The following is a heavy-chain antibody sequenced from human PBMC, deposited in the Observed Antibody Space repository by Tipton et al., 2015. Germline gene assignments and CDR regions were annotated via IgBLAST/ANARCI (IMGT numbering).Heavy chain of an antibody. Sequence: VKPSETLSLTCTVSGVSISSYYWTWIRQPPGKGLQWVGNVFHTGATSYNSSLKSRLTFSIDTSKNQVSLRLSSVTAADTAVYYCAAFCYGGNCPDYWGQGTLVIVSA. J-gene: IGHJ4*02. D-gene: IGHD2-15*01. CDR3: AAFCYGGNCPDY. CDR1: GVSISSYY. CDR2: VFHTGAT. V-gene: IGHV4-59*01.